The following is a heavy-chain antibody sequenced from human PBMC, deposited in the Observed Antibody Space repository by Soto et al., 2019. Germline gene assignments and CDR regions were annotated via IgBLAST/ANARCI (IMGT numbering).Heavy chain of an antibody. CDR2: INSDGSST. CDR3: ARGGYYHSDASYPVGFDY. J-gene: IGHJ4*02. V-gene: IGHV3-74*01. D-gene: IGHD3-16*01. CDR1: GFTFSSYW. Sequence: PWGSLRLSCAASGFTFSSYWMHWVRQAPGKGLVWVSRINSDGSSTNYADSVKGRFTVSRGNARNTVYLQMNSLRDEDTAVYYCARGGYYHSDASYPVGFDYWGQGTLVTVSS.